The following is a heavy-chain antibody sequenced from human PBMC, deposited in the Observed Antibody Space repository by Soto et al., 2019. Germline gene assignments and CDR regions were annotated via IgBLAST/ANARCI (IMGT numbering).Heavy chain of an antibody. J-gene: IGHJ4*02. CDR3: AKVVAVAGTIYFYY. Sequence: EVQLVESGGGLVQPGRSLRLSCAASGFTFDDYAMHWVRQAPGKGLEWVSGISWNSGSIGYADSVKGRFTISRDNAKNSLYLQMNSLSAEDTALYYCAKVVAVAGTIYFYYWGQGTLVTVSS. CDR2: ISWNSGSI. V-gene: IGHV3-9*01. D-gene: IGHD6-19*01. CDR1: GFTFDDYA.